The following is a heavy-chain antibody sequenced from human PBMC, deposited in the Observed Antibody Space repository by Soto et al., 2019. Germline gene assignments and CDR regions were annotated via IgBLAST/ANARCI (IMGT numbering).Heavy chain of an antibody. J-gene: IGHJ4*02. CDR1: GGSINTVNYY. CDR2: IYNGGTT. CDR3: ARGPSGDKVDY. D-gene: IGHD7-27*01. V-gene: IGHV4-30-4*01. Sequence: QVQLQESGPGLVKRSQTLSLTCTVSGGSINTVNYYWSWIRQSPDKGLEWIGYIYNGGTTYNNPSLTSRVTISVDTSNNQFSLKLSSVSAADTAVYYCARGPSGDKVDYWGQGTLVTVSS.